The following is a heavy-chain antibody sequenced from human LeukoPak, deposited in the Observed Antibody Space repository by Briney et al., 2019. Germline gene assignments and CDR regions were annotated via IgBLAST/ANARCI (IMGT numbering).Heavy chain of an antibody. Sequence: GRSLTLSCIPSGFSFSSYGMHWVRQAPGKGLEWVAVIWSHGNRKHHSDSVEGRFAISRDNSKNTLYLQMNSLRAEDTAVYYCAIRSDPFDYWGQGTLVTVSS. CDR2: IWSHGNRK. V-gene: IGHV3-33*01. D-gene: IGHD1-26*01. CDR3: AIRSDPFDY. J-gene: IGHJ4*02. CDR1: GFSFSSYG.